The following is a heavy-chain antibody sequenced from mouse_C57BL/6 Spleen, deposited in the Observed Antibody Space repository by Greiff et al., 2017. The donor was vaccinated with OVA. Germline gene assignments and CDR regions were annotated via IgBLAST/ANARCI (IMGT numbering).Heavy chain of an antibody. D-gene: IGHD4-1*01. V-gene: IGHV1-74*01. CDR1: GYTFTSYW. CDR2: IHPSDSDT. Sequence: QVQLQQPGAELVTNPYSLKVSCKASGYTFTSYWMHWVKQRPGQGLEWIGRIHPSDSDTNYNQKFKGKATLTVDKSSSTAYMQLSSLTSEDSAVYYCAILTGTGYAMDYWGQGTSVTVSS. J-gene: IGHJ4*01. CDR3: AILTGTGYAMDY.